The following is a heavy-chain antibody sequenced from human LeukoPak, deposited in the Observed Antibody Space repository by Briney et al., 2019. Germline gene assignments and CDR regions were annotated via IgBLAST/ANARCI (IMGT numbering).Heavy chain of an antibody. CDR2: IKSKTDGGTT. D-gene: IGHD6-6*01. CDR1: GFTFSNAW. V-gene: IGHV3-15*01. Sequence: GSLRLSCAASGFTFSNAWMSWVRQAPGKGLEWVGRIKSKTDGGTTDYAAPVKGRFTISRDDSKNTLYLQMNSLKTEDTAVYYRTTEYSSSSPYYFDYWGQGTLVTVSS. CDR3: TTEYSSSSPYYFDY. J-gene: IGHJ4*02.